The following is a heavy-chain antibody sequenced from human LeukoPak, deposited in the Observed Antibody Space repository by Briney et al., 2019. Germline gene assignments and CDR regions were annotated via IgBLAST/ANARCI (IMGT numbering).Heavy chain of an antibody. J-gene: IGHJ4*02. D-gene: IGHD3-22*01. Sequence: GGSLRLSCAASGFIFSDYAMTWLRQIPGKGLEWVSAISGSGGSTYYADAVRGRFTISRDKSKNTVYLQMSSLRAEDTVVYYCAKTAGNNGYYHFDYWGQGTLVTVS. CDR3: AKTAGNNGYYHFDY. CDR1: GFIFSDYA. CDR2: ISGSGGST. V-gene: IGHV3-23*01.